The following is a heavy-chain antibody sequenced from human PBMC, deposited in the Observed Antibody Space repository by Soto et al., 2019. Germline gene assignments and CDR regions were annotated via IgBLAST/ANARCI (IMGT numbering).Heavy chain of an antibody. CDR3: MKLMGGGWYFHY. CDR1: GFTFSDFA. J-gene: IGHJ4*02. Sequence: EVQVLESGGGLVQPGESLRLSCAASGFTFSDFAMSWVRQAPGKGLEWVSSISGSGGTIYYADSVKGRFTISRDNSKNTQFMQMGTPRAENTALYYCMKLMGGGWYFHYCGQGSLVTDS. V-gene: IGHV3-23*01. D-gene: IGHD6-19*01. CDR2: ISGSGGTI.